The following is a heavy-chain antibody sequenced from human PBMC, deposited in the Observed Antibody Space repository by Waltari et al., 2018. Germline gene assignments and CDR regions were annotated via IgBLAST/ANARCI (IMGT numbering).Heavy chain of an antibody. CDR3: ARSGYDSTEGWLDP. CDR1: GASVSGGSYF. V-gene: IGHV4-61*02. J-gene: IGHJ5*02. CDR2: IYTTGRT. Sequence: QVQLQESGPGLVKPSQTLSLTCRVSGASVSGGSYFWNWIRQPAGKGLEWIARIYTTGRTDYNPSLQSRVTISADTSKNALSLKMSSVTAADTAVYYCARSGYDSTEGWLDPWGPGTLVTVSS. D-gene: IGHD3-22*01.